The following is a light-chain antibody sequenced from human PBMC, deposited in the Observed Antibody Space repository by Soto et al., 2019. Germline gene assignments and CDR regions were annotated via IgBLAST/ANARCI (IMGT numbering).Light chain of an antibody. Sequence: QSALTQPASVSGAPGQSSTISCTGTSSDVGSYNYVSWYQHHPGKAPKLMIYDVSNRPSGVSNRFSGSKSGNTASLSISGLQPEDEADYYCSSYRTSNTRQIVCGTGTKVTVL. CDR1: SSDVGSYNY. CDR3: SSYRTSNTRQIV. CDR2: DVS. J-gene: IGLJ1*01. V-gene: IGLV2-14*03.